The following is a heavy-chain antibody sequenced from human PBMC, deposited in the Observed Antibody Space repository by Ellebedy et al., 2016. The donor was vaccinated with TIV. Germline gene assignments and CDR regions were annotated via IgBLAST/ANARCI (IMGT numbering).Heavy chain of an antibody. J-gene: IGHJ6*02. Sequence: ASVKVSCKASGYTFTDYYIHWVRQAPGQGLEYVGIIKPTGDFIKYAQKFQGKVTMTVDTSKNLFSLQLNSVTPEDTAVYYCARGWFGSGMGVWGQGTTVTVSS. CDR1: GYTFTDYY. D-gene: IGHD3-10*01. V-gene: IGHV1-46*01. CDR3: ARGWFGSGMGV. CDR2: IKPTGDFI.